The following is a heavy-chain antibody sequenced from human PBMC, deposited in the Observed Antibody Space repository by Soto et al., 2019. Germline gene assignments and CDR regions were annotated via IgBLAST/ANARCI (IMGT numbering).Heavy chain of an antibody. J-gene: IGHJ6*02. V-gene: IGHV3-21*01. CDR3: ARGGVTMVRGGYYYYGMDV. CDR1: GFTFSSYS. Sequence: GGSLRLSCAASGFTFSSYSMNWVRQAPGKGLDWVSSISSSSSYIYYADSVKGRFTISGDNAKNSLYLQMNSLRAEDTAVYYCARGGVTMVRGGYYYYGMDVWGQGTTVTVSS. CDR2: ISSSSSYI. D-gene: IGHD3-10*01.